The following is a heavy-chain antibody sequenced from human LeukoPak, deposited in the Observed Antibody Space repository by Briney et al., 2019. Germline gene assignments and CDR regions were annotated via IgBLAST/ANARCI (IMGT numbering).Heavy chain of an antibody. Sequence: SETLSLTCTVSGNSISSYYWGWIRQPPGQGLEWIGEIFYSGSTNYNPSLKSRVTISVDTSKNQFSLRLNSVTPADTAVYYCARGGSGTGWYTGDYWGHGILVTVSS. J-gene: IGHJ4*01. CDR1: GNSISSYY. D-gene: IGHD6-19*01. CDR3: ARGGSGTGWYTGDY. CDR2: IFYSGST. V-gene: IGHV4-59*01.